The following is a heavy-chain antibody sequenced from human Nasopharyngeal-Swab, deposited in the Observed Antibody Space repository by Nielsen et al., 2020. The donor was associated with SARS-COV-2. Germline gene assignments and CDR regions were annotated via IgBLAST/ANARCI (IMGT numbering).Heavy chain of an antibody. CDR1: GFTFSDYY. CDR3: ARDGLLENEYFQH. CDR2: ISSSSSYT. J-gene: IGHJ1*01. Sequence: SLKISCAASGFTFSDYYMSWIRQAPGKGLEWVSYISSSSSYTNYADSVKGRFTISRDNAKNSLYLQMNSLRAEDTAVYYCARDGLLENEYFQHWGQGTLVTVSS. D-gene: IGHD1-1*01. V-gene: IGHV3-11*06.